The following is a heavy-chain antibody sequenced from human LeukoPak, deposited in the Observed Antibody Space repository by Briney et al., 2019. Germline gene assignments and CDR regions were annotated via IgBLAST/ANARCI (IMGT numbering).Heavy chain of an antibody. Sequence: PGGSLRLSCAASGFTFSSYSMNWVRQAPGKGLEWVSSISSSSSYIYYADSVKGRFTISRDNAKNSLYLQMNSLRAEDPAVYYCARGRGGYDILTGYYRWAIDYWGQGTLVTVSS. CDR3: ARGRGGYDILTGYYRWAIDY. V-gene: IGHV3-21*01. D-gene: IGHD3-9*01. J-gene: IGHJ4*02. CDR1: GFTFSSYS. CDR2: ISSSSSYI.